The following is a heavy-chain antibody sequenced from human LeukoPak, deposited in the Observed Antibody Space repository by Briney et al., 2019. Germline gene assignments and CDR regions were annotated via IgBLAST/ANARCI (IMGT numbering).Heavy chain of an antibody. J-gene: IGHJ5*02. CDR3: ARGVLLWFGELFSDWFDP. D-gene: IGHD3-10*01. CDR2: MYTSGSS. Sequence: SETLSLTCTVSGGSISSGSYYWSWIRQPAGKGLEWIGRMYTSGSSNYNPSLKSRVTISGDTSKNQFSLKLSSVTAADTAVYYCARGVLLWFGELFSDWFDPWGQGTQVTVSS. CDR1: GGSISSGSYY. V-gene: IGHV4-61*02.